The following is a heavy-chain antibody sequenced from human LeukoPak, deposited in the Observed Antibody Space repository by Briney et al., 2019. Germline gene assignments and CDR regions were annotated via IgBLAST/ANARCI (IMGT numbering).Heavy chain of an antibody. J-gene: IGHJ2*01. CDR2: ISWNSGSI. CDR3: AKASTGDLYWYFDL. CDR1: GFTFDDYA. D-gene: IGHD7-27*01. Sequence: PGGSLRLSCAASGFTFDDYAMHWVRQAPGKGLEWVSGISWNSGSIGYADSVKGRFTISRDNAKNSLYLQMNSLRAEDMALYYCAKASTGDLYWYFDLWGRGTLVTVSS. V-gene: IGHV3-9*03.